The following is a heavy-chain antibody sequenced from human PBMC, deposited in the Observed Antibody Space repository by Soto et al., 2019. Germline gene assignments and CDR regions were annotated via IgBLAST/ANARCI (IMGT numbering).Heavy chain of an antibody. D-gene: IGHD3-10*01. CDR3: ARGGSYYAH. CDR2: INSVSGGT. V-gene: IGHV1-2*02. J-gene: IGHJ4*02. Sequence: ASVKVSCKASGYTFTSYGISWVRQAPGQGLEWMGWINSVSGGTNYAHKFQGRVAMTRDKSTTTAFLELTGLRSDDTAVYFCARGGSYYAHWGQGTLVTVSS. CDR1: GYTFTSYG.